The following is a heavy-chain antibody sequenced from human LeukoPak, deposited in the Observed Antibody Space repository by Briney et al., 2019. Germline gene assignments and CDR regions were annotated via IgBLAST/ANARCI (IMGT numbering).Heavy chain of an antibody. CDR2: IYPGDSDT. D-gene: IGHD3-10*01. CDR3: ARPTMVRGVITHWFDP. Sequence: GESLNISCKGSGYSFTSYWIGWVHQMPGKGLEWMGIIYPGDSDTRYSPSFQGQVTISADKSISTAYLQWSSLKASDTAMYYCARPTMVRGVITHWFDPWGQGTLVTVSS. V-gene: IGHV5-51*07. CDR1: GYSFTSYW. J-gene: IGHJ5*02.